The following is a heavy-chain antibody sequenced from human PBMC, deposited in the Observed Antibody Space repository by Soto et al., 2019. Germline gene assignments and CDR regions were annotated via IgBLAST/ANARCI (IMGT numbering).Heavy chain of an antibody. CDR2: ISSRDSTI. CDR3: ARGIYSSSSVFSAYYYGMDV. V-gene: IGHV3-11*01. J-gene: IGHJ6*02. CDR1: VFSFSDYY. D-gene: IGHD6-6*01. Sequence: SLRLSCSASVFSFSDYYMSWVRQAPGKGLEWVSHISSRDSTIYYADSVKGRFTISRDNAKNSLYLQMNSLRAEDTAVYYCARGIYSSSSVFSAYYYGMDVWGQGTTVTVSS.